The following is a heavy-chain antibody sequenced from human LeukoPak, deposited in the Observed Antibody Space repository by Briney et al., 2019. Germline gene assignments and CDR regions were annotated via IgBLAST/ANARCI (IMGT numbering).Heavy chain of an antibody. D-gene: IGHD3-22*01. J-gene: IGHJ4*02. Sequence: ASVKVSCKASGYTFTSYGISWVRQAPGQGLEWMGWISAYNGNTNYAQKLQGRVTMTTDTSTSTAYMELRSLRSDDTAVYYCAREGYYDSSGYYYGDYWGQGTLVTVSS. V-gene: IGHV1-18*01. CDR3: AREGYYDSSGYYYGDY. CDR2: ISAYNGNT. CDR1: GYTFTSYG.